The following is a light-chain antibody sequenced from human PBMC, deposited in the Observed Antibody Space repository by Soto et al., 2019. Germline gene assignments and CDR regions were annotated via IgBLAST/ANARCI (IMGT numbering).Light chain of an antibody. V-gene: IGKV1-5*01. J-gene: IGKJ4*01. CDR1: QSVNTW. CDR3: QQFYDYPLT. CDR2: DAS. Sequence: DIKMTQSPSTLSAYVGDTVTITCRASQSVNTWLAWYQKKPGKAPKLLIYDASSLQSGVPSRFSGSGSGTEFTLTISSLQPDDFATYYCQQFYDYPLTFGGGTKVDIK.